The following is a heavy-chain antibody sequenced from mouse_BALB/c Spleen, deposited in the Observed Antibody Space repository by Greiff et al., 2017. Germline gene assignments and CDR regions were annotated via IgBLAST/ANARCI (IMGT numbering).Heavy chain of an antibody. CDR2: IDPETGGT. J-gene: IGHJ2*01. D-gene: IGHD1-1*01. CDR1: GYTFTDYE. Sequence: QVHVKQSGAELVRPGASVTLSCKASGYTFTDYEMHWVKQTPVHGLEWIGAIDPETGGTAYNQKFKGKATLTADKSSSTAYMELRSLTSEDSAVYYCTTYGFDYWGQGTTLTVSS. CDR3: TTYGFDY. V-gene: IGHV1-15*01.